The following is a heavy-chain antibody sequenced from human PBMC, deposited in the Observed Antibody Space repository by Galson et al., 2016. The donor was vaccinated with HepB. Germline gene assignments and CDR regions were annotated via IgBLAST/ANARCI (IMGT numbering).Heavy chain of an antibody. CDR3: ARDAGGPFDL. CDR1: GTSLSSYY. Sequence: SETLSLTCSVSGTSLSSYYWSWIRQPPGKGLEWIAYFYFSGSTNYNPSLRSRVTVSFDTSKNQLSLKLNSVAAADTAGYYCARDAGGPFDLWGRGTLVTVSS. CDR2: FYFSGST. J-gene: IGHJ2*01. V-gene: IGHV4-59*01. D-gene: IGHD3-16*01.